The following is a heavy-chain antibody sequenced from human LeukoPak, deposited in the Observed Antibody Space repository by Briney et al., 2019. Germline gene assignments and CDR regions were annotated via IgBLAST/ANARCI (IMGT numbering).Heavy chain of an antibody. CDR3: ATDRSGYQSY. D-gene: IGHD3-22*01. J-gene: IGHJ4*02. CDR1: GGSISSYY. CDR2: IYTSGST. Sequence: PSETLTLTCTVSGGSISSYYWSWIRQPPGKGLEWIGRIYTSGSTNYNPSLKSRVTISIDKSKNQFSLKLSSVTAADTAVYYCATDRSGYQSYWGQGTLVTVSS. V-gene: IGHV4-4*07.